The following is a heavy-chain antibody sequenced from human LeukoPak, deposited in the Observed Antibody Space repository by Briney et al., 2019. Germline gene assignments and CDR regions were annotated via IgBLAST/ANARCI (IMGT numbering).Heavy chain of an antibody. Sequence: SETLSLTCTVSGGSISTYSWNWIRQPAGKGLEWIGRLYSSGTTKYNPSLESRVTMSVDTSKNQFSLNLTSVTAADTAVYYCAREGGGFDYWGQGTLVTVSS. D-gene: IGHD3-16*01. CDR2: LYSSGTT. J-gene: IGHJ4*02. V-gene: IGHV4-4*07. CDR1: GGSISTYS. CDR3: AREGGGFDY.